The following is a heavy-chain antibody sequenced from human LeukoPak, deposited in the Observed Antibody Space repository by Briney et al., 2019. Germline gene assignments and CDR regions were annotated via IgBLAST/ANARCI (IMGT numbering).Heavy chain of an antibody. D-gene: IGHD2/OR15-2a*01. CDR2: ISASGGST. Sequence: GGSLRLSCAASGFTFSGFAMSWIRQAPGKGLEWVSAISASGGSTYYADSVKGRFTISRDNSKNTLYLIMSSLRAEDTAVYYCAKSMGSIDFDFWGQGTLVTVSS. CDR3: AKSMGSIDFDF. V-gene: IGHV3-23*01. J-gene: IGHJ4*02. CDR1: GFTFSGFA.